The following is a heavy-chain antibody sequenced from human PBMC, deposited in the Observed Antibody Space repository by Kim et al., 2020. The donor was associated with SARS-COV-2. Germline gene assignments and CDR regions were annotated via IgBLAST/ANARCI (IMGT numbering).Heavy chain of an antibody. Sequence: ASVKVSCKASGYTFTSYGISWVRQAPGQGLEWMGWISAYNGNTNYAQKLQGRVTMTTDTSTSTAYMELRSLRFDDTAVYYCGYSSSWYKDDAFDIWGQGTMVTGSS. J-gene: IGHJ3*02. CDR1: GYTFTSYG. D-gene: IGHD6-13*01. CDR2: ISAYNGNT. V-gene: IGHV1-18*04. CDR3: GYSSSWYKDDAFDI.